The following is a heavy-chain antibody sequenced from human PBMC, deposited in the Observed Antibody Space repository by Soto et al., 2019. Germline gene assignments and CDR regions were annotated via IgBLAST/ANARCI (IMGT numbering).Heavy chain of an antibody. V-gene: IGHV4-31*03. CDR3: ARGGTRAYFHH. CDR1: GGSISSGGYY. CDR2: IYDSGST. Sequence: QVQLQESGPGLVKPSQTLSLTCTVSGGSISSGGYYWSWIRQHPGKVLEWIGSIYDSGSTYYNPSLKRRVTISVDASKNQLSLKLASVPAADTAMYYCARGGTRAYFHHWGQGTLVTVSS. D-gene: IGHD1-1*01. J-gene: IGHJ1*01.